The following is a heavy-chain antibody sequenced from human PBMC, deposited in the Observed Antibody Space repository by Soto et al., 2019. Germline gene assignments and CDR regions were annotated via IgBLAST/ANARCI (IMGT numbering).Heavy chain of an antibody. D-gene: IGHD3-22*01. Sequence: GASVKVSFKASGYTFTSYYMHWVRQAPGQGLEWMGIINPSGGSTSYAQKFQGRVTMTRDTSTSTVYMELSSLRSEDTAVYYCARRMSSGYYSKSPFDYWGQGTLVTVSS. V-gene: IGHV1-46*01. CDR2: INPSGGST. CDR3: ARRMSSGYYSKSPFDY. J-gene: IGHJ4*02. CDR1: GYTFTSYY.